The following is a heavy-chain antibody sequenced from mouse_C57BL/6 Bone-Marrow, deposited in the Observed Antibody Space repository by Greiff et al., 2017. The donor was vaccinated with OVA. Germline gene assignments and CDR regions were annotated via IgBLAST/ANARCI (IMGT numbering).Heavy chain of an antibody. J-gene: IGHJ4*01. Sequence: EVMLVESGGGLVKPGGSLKLSCAASGFTFSSYAMSWVRQTPEKRLEWVATISDGGSYTYYPDNVKGRFTISRDNAKNNLYLQMSHLKSEDTAMYYCARDGVTTVASMDYWGQGTSVTVSS. V-gene: IGHV5-4*01. CDR1: GFTFSSYA. D-gene: IGHD1-1*01. CDR2: ISDGGSYT. CDR3: ARDGVTTVASMDY.